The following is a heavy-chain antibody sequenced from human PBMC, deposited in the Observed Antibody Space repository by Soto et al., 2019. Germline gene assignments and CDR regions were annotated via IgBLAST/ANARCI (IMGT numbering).Heavy chain of an antibody. V-gene: IGHV3-33*01. CDR2: IWYDGSNK. CDR3: AREEQWLVGGYFDY. Sequence: GGSLRLSCAASGFTFSSYGMHWVRQAPGKGLEWVAVIWYDGSNKYYEDSVKGRFTISRDNSKNTLYLQMNSLRAEDTAVYYCAREEQWLVGGYFDYWGQGTLVTVSS. D-gene: IGHD6-19*01. CDR1: GFTFSSYG. J-gene: IGHJ4*02.